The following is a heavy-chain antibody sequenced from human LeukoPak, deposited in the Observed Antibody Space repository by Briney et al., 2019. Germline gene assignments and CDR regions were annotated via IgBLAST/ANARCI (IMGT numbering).Heavy chain of an antibody. CDR1: GYTFTSYY. J-gene: IGHJ4*02. Sequence: ASVKVSYKASGYTFTSYYMHWVGQAPRQGLAWVGIINPSGGRTSYAQKFQGRVNMTRDASTSTVYMKLSSLRSEDTAVYYCAREYYYDSSGYYKPTPTFDYWGQGTLVTVSS. D-gene: IGHD3-22*01. V-gene: IGHV1-46*03. CDR2: INPSGGRT. CDR3: AREYYYDSSGYYKPTPTFDY.